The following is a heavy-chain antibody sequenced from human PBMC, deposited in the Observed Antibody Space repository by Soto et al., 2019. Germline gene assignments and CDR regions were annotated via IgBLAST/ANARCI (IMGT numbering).Heavy chain of an antibody. D-gene: IGHD4-17*01. CDR3: ARGRYGDY. V-gene: IGHV1-18*01. CDR1: AYIFTSYG. Sequence: QAHLVQSGHEVKKPGASVKGSCKGSAYIFTSYGIAWVRQAPGQGLEWMGWISAHNGNTEYAQKFQGRVTVTRDTSTSTAYLELRSLRSDDPALYYCARGRYGDYWGQGALVTVSS. CDR2: ISAHNGNT. J-gene: IGHJ4*02.